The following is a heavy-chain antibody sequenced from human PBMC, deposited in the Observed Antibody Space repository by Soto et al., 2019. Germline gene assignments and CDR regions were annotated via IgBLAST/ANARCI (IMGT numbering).Heavy chain of an antibody. Sequence: EVQLVESGGGPVKPGGSLRLSCAASGFTFNTYDMNWVRQAPGKGLEWVSSITTSSAYIYYADSLKGRITISRDNAKNSLFLQMNSLRAEDTAVYYCVRSGTARLLRHSWFDTWGQGTLVTVSS. D-gene: IGHD2-21*01. V-gene: IGHV3-21*01. CDR2: ITTSSAYI. CDR3: VRSGTARLLRHSWFDT. CDR1: GFTFNTYD. J-gene: IGHJ5*02.